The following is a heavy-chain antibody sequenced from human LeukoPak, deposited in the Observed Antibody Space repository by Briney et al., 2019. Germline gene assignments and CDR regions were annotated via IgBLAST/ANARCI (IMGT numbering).Heavy chain of an antibody. Sequence: SVKVSCKASGGTFSSYAISWVRQAPGQGLEWMGRISPIFGTANYAQKFQGRVTITTDESTSTAYMELSSLRSEDTAVYYCAREVSYCTNGVCYGGYFQHWGQGTLVTVSS. V-gene: IGHV1-69*05. CDR2: ISPIFGTA. CDR3: AREVSYCTNGVCYGGYFQH. D-gene: IGHD2-8*01. J-gene: IGHJ1*01. CDR1: GGTFSSYA.